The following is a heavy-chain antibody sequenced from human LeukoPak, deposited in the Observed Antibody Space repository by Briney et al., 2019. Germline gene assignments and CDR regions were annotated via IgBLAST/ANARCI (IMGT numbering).Heavy chain of an antibody. V-gene: IGHV3-30*18. J-gene: IGHJ4*02. D-gene: IGHD4-11*01. CDR3: AKILPDTVTADY. CDR1: GFTFRNYA. Sequence: QPGRSLRLSCAASGFTFRNYAMHWVRQAPGKGLEWVAATSYDGNNKYYADSVKGRFTVSRDNSENTLYLQMNSLRAEDTAVYYCAKILPDTVTADYWGQGTLVTVSS. CDR2: TSYDGNNK.